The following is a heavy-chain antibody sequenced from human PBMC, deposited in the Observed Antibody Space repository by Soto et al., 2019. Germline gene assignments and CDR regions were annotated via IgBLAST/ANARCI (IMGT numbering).Heavy chain of an antibody. J-gene: IGHJ4*02. Sequence: QAQLQESGPGLVRPSQTLSLSCSVSGASVTSGDYYWNWIRQTPGTGLEWLGYMHDSGTPSYNPSLKSRVTIPRDTSKHQFSLKLTSVSAADTAVYFCARGGLYDLWSGLFDWGQGIRVTVSS. D-gene: IGHD3-3*01. CDR3: ARGGLYDLWSGLFD. CDR1: GASVTSGDYY. V-gene: IGHV4-30-4*01. CDR2: MHDSGTP.